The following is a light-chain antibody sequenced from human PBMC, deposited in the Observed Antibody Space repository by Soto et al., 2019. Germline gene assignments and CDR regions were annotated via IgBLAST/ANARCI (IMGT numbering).Light chain of an antibody. CDR1: SSDVGGYNY. Sequence: QSVLTQPPSASGSPGQSVTISCTGTSSDVGGYNYVSWYQQHPGKAPKLMIYEVSKRPSGVPDRFSGSKSGNTASLTVSGLQAEDEADYYCSSYAGSNSVFGGGTKLTVX. CDR2: EVS. J-gene: IGLJ2*01. CDR3: SSYAGSNSV. V-gene: IGLV2-8*01.